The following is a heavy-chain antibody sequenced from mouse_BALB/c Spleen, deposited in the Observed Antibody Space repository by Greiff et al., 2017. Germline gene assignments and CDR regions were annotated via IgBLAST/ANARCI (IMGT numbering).Heavy chain of an antibody. D-gene: IGHD1-1*01. V-gene: IGHV14-1*02. CDR2: IDPENGDT. CDR1: GFNIKDYY. Sequence: VQLQQSGAELVRPGALVKLSCTASGFNIKDYYMHWVKQRPEQGLEWIGWIDPENGDTKYAPKFQGKASITADTSSNTAYLQLSSLTSEDTAVYYCARGTTDDWDFDVWGAGTTVTVSS. J-gene: IGHJ1*01. CDR3: ARGTTDDWDFDV.